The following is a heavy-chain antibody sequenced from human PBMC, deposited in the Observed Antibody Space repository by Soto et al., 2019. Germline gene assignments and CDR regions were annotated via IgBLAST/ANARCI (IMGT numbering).Heavy chain of an antibody. CDR1: GYSFTSYW. Sequence: EVQLVQSGAEVKEPGESLKISCKGSGYSFTSYWIGWVRQMSGKGLEWMGIIYPGDSDTRYSPSFQGQVTISADKSISTAYLPWSSLKASDTAMYYCARGYCSSTSCYRIRFDPWGQGTLVTVSS. J-gene: IGHJ5*02. CDR2: IYPGDSDT. D-gene: IGHD2-2*02. V-gene: IGHV5-51*03. CDR3: ARGYCSSTSCYRIRFDP.